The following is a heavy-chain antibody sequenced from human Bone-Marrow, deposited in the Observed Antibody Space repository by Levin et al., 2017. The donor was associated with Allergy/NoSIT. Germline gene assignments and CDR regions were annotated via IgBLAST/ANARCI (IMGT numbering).Heavy chain of an antibody. Sequence: SQTLSLTCTVSGASIHSYYWSWIRQPPGEGLELIGYIYFSGTTYYNPSFGSRLTISVDTSRNQFSLNLSSVTAADTAIYYCARVGRTHNYFDPWGQGTLVTVSS. J-gene: IGHJ5*02. CDR3: ARVGRTHNYFDP. CDR1: GASIHSYY. D-gene: IGHD1/OR15-1a*01. CDR2: IYFSGTT. V-gene: IGHV4-59*01.